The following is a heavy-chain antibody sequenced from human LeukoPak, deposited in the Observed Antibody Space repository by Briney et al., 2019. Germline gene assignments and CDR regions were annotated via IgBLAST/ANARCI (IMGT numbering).Heavy chain of an antibody. CDR2: IYYSGST. D-gene: IGHD3-9*01. CDR1: GGSISSGGYY. V-gene: IGHV4-31*03. CDR3: ASLPYYDILTGYYGVY. Sequence: PSQTLSLTCTVSGGSISSGGYYWSWIRQHPGKGLERIGYIYYSGSTYYNPSLKSRVTISVDTSKNQFSLKLSSVTAADTAVYYCASLPYYDILTGYYGVYWGQGTLVTVSS. J-gene: IGHJ4*02.